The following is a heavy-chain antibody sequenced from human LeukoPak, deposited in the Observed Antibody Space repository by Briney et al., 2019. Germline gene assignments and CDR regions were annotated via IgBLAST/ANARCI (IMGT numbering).Heavy chain of an antibody. Sequence: GESLKISCKGSGYSFTSYWIGWVRQMPGKGLEWMGIICPGDSDTRYSPSFQGQVTISADKSISTAYLQWSSLKASDTAMYYCARLCVLLSGIAVTWWFDPWGQGTLVTVSS. CDR1: GYSFTSYW. CDR2: ICPGDSDT. D-gene: IGHD6-19*01. V-gene: IGHV5-51*01. J-gene: IGHJ5*02. CDR3: ARLCVLLSGIAVTWWFDP.